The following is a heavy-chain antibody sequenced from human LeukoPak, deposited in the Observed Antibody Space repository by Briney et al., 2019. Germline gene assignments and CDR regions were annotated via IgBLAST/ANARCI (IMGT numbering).Heavy chain of an antibody. CDR3: AREGGYTNAEYFQH. CDR2: ISYDGSNK. J-gene: IGHJ1*01. CDR1: GFTFSSYA. D-gene: IGHD5-12*01. Sequence: PGRSLRLSCAASGFTFSSYAMHWVRQAPGKGLEWVAVISYDGSNKYYADSVKGRFTISRDNSKNTLYLQMNSLRAEDTAVYYCAREGGYTNAEYFQHWGQGTLVTVSS. V-gene: IGHV3-30-3*01.